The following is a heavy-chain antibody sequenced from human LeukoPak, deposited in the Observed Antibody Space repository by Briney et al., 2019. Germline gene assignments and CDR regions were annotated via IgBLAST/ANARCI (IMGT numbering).Heavy chain of an antibody. CDR2: IIPIFGTT. V-gene: IGHV1-69*13. CDR3: ARIGSGSYGYFDY. J-gene: IGHJ4*02. D-gene: IGHD3-10*01. CDR1: GGTFSSYA. Sequence: GASVKVSCKTSGGTFSSYAFSWVRQAPGQGLEWMGGIIPIFGTTNYAQKFQGRVTITADESTSTAYMELSSLRSEDTAVYYCARIGSGSYGYFDYWGQGTLVTVSS.